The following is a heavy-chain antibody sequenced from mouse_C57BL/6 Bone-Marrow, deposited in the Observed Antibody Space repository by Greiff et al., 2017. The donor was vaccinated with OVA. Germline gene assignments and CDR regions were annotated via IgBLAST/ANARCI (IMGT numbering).Heavy chain of an antibody. CDR2: FNPNNGGT. J-gene: IGHJ1*03. CDR1: GYTFTDYY. V-gene: IGHV1-26*01. CDR3: ARPLDYYGSSYWYFDV. Sequence: VQLKQSGPELVKPGASVKISCKASGYTFTDYYMNWVKQSHGKSLEWIGDFNPNNGGTSYNQKFKGKATLTVDKSSSTAYMELLSRTSEDSAVYYCARPLDYYGSSYWYFDVGGTGTTVTVSS. D-gene: IGHD1-1*01.